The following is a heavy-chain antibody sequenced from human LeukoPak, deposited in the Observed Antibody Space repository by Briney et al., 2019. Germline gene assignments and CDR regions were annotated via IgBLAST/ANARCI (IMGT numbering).Heavy chain of an antibody. CDR1: GGSISSSSYY. D-gene: IGHD5-18*01. J-gene: IGHJ4*02. V-gene: IGHV4-39*01. Sequence: SKTLSLTCTVSGGSISSSSYYWGWIRQPPGKGLEWIGSIYYSGSTYYNPSLKSRVTISVDTSKNQFSLKLSSVTAADTAVYYCASAKDTAMVGGFDYWGQGTLVTVSS. CDR3: ASAKDTAMVGGFDY. CDR2: IYYSGST.